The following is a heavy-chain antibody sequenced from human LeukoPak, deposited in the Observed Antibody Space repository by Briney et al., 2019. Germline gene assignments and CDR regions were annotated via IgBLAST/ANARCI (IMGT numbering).Heavy chain of an antibody. Sequence: GGSLRLSCAASGFTFSSYSMKWVRQAPGKGLEWVSYISSTSSTIYYADSVNGRFTISRDNAKHSLYLQMNILGAEDTAVYYFARDSGYDFDYWGQGTLVTVSS. J-gene: IGHJ4*02. V-gene: IGHV3-48*01. CDR3: ARDSGYDFDY. CDR1: GFTFSSYS. D-gene: IGHD5-12*01. CDR2: ISSTSSTI.